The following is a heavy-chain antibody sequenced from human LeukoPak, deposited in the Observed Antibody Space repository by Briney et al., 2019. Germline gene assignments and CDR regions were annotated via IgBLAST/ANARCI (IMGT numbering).Heavy chain of an antibody. Sequence: PGGSLRLSCVASGFTFSTFAMIWVRQPPGKGLEWVSSIFPSGGEIHYADSVRGRFTISRDNSKSTLSLQMNSLRVEDTAIYYCARPHCGGGSCYLDYWGQGTLVTVSS. CDR2: IFPSGGEI. CDR1: GFTFSTFA. J-gene: IGHJ4*02. CDR3: ARPHCGGGSCYLDY. D-gene: IGHD2-15*01. V-gene: IGHV3-23*01.